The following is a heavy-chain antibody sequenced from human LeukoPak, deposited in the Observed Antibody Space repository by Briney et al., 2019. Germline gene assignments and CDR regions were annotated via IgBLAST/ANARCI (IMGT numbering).Heavy chain of an antibody. D-gene: IGHD3-22*01. CDR1: GGSFSGYY. CDR3: ASGDYYEMYYFDY. J-gene: IGHJ4*02. V-gene: IGHV4-34*01. Sequence: PSETLSLTCAVYGGSFSGYYWSWIRQPPGKGLEWIGEINHSGSTNYNPSLKSRVTISVDTSKNQFSLKLSSVTAADTAVYYCASGDYYEMYYFDYWGQGTLVTVSS. CDR2: INHSGST.